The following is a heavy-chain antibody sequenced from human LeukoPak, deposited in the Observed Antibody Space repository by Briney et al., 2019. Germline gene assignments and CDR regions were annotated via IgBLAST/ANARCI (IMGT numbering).Heavy chain of an antibody. CDR3: ARRYDDSVYYNY. Sequence: GQSLKISCKGSAYTFTNYWIGWVRQIPGKGREWMGVIYPGDSDTRYSPSSPGQVTISADKSTSTAYLQWSTLKAPDTAMYFSARRYDDSVYYNYWAQRTLVTVSS. J-gene: IGHJ4*02. CDR1: AYTFTNYW. V-gene: IGHV5-51*01. D-gene: IGHD3-22*01. CDR2: IYPGDSDT.